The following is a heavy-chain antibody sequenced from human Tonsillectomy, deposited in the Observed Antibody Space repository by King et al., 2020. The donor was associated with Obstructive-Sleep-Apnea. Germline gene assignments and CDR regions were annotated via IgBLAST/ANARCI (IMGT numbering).Heavy chain of an antibody. CDR1: GFTFSSYG. D-gene: IGHD6-13*01. CDR3: AKQIVNRQRLVRGFDY. V-gene: IGHV3-33*06. CDR2: IWYDGSNK. J-gene: IGHJ4*02. Sequence: VQLVESGGGVVQPGRSLRLSCAASGFTFSSYGMHWVRQAPGKGLEWVAVIWYDGSNKYYADSVKGRFTISRDNSKNALYLQMNSLRAEDTAVYYCAKQIVNRQRLVRGFDYWGQGTLVTVSS.